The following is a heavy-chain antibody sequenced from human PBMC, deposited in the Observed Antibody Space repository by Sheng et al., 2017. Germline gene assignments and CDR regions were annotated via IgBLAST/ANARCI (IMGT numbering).Heavy chain of an antibody. Sequence: QVHLDESGPGLVKPSETLSLTCTVSGYSISSGYYWGWIRQPPGKGLEWIGNVYLSGTTYYYPSLKSRVTMSVDTSKNQFSLKLSSVTAAYTAVYYCARASGYNWNYFDYWGQGTLVTVSS. V-gene: IGHV4-38-2*02. CDR1: GYSISSGYY. CDR3: ARASGYNWNYFDY. D-gene: IGHD1-20*01. CDR2: VYLSGTT. J-gene: IGHJ4*02.